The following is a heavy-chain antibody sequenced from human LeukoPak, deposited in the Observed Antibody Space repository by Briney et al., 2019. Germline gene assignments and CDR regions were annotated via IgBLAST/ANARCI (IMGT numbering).Heavy chain of an antibody. CDR3: ARALKSSSDAFDI. CDR1: EFTFSSHA. D-gene: IGHD6-6*01. CDR2: IAYDGANK. Sequence: GGSLRLSCAASEFTFSSHAIHWVRQAPGKGLEWVAVIAYDGANKYYADSVKGRFTISRDNSKNTLYLQMNSLRAEDTAVYYCARALKSSSDAFDIWGQGTMVTVSS. J-gene: IGHJ3*02. V-gene: IGHV3-30-3*01.